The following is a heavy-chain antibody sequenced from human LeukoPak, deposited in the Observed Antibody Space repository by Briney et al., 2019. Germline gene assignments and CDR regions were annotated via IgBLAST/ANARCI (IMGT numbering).Heavy chain of an antibody. CDR2: INPSGGST. V-gene: IGHV1-46*01. D-gene: IGHD3-10*01. CDR1: GYTFTSYY. CDR3: ARGTARLLWFGELPNY. J-gene: IGHJ4*02. Sequence: ASVKVSCKASGYTFTSYYMHWVRQAPGQGLEWMGIINPSGGSTSYAQKFQGIVTMTRDTSTSTAYMELSSLRSEDTAVYYCARGTARLLWFGELPNYWGQGTLVTVSS.